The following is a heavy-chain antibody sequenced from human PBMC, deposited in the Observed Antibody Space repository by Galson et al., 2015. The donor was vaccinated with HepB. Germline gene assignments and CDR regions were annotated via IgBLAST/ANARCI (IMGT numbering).Heavy chain of an antibody. CDR1: GGSISSSY. CDR3: ARGQYSGYVNFDY. D-gene: IGHD5-12*01. V-gene: IGHV4-59*01. Sequence: CTVSGGSISSSYWSWIRQPPGKGLEWIGYIYYSGSTNYNPSLKSRVTISVDTSKNQFSLKLSSVTAADTAVYYCARGQYSGYVNFDYWGQGTLVTVSS. J-gene: IGHJ4*02. CDR2: IYYSGST.